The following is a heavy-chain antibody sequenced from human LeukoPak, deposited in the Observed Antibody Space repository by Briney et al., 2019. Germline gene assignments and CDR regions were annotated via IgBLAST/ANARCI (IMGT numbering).Heavy chain of an antibody. V-gene: IGHV3-23*01. D-gene: IGHD3-22*01. CDR2: VSGSGANT. Sequence: PGGSLRLSCAASGFTFSGFAMSWVRQAPGKGLEWVSFVSGSGANTYYADSVKGRFTVSRDNSKNTVYLQMNSLTAEDAALYYCAKDRYYYSSGSAGSYTIEYWGRGTLVTVSS. J-gene: IGHJ4*02. CDR1: GFTFSGFA. CDR3: AKDRYYYSSGSAGSYTIEY.